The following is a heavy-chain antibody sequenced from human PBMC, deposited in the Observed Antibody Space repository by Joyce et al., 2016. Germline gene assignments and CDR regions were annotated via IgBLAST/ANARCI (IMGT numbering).Heavy chain of an antibody. V-gene: IGHV3-66*02. Sequence: EVQLVESGGGLVQPGDSLRLSCAASGFSVSSNHMHWVRQAPGTGLEWVSHINGGGDTHYADSVKGRFTISRDNSKNTLYLQMNSLRAEDTAVYYCARAISVEERAWGQGTLVTVSS. J-gene: IGHJ5*02. CDR3: ARAISVEERA. D-gene: IGHD2-21*01. CDR2: INGGGDT. CDR1: GFSVSSNH.